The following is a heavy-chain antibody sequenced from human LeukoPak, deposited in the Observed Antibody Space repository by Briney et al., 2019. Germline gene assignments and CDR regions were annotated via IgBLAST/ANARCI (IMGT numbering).Heavy chain of an antibody. Sequence: VASVKVSCKASGYTFTGYYMHWVRQAPGQGLEWMGWINPNSGGTNYAQKFQGRVTMTRDTSISTAYMELSRLRSDDTAVYYCARDLAIFGVVDDYYYYMDVWGKGTTVTVSS. CDR1: GYTFTGYY. CDR3: ARDLAIFGVVDDYYYYMDV. V-gene: IGHV1-2*02. J-gene: IGHJ6*03. D-gene: IGHD3-3*01. CDR2: INPNSGGT.